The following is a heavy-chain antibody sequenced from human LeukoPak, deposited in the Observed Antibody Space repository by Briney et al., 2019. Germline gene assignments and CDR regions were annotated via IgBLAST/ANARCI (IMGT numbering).Heavy chain of an antibody. CDR3: AKGRITMVRGVKVDAFDI. CDR1: GFTFDDYA. Sequence: GGSLRLSCAASGFTFDDYAMHWVRQAPGKGLEWVSGISWNSGNIGYADSVKGRFTISRDNAKNSLYLQMNSLRAEDTAVYYCAKGRITMVRGVKVDAFDIWGQGTMVTVSS. D-gene: IGHD3-10*01. J-gene: IGHJ3*02. CDR2: ISWNSGNI. V-gene: IGHV3-9*01.